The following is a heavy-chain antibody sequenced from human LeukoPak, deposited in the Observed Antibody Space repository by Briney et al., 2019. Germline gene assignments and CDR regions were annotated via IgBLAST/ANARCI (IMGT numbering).Heavy chain of an antibody. Sequence: SGGSLRLSCAASGFTMSHYGVSWVRQAPGKGLEWISGIRSAVETTHYADSVKGRFIISRDNSKNALSLQLNSLRPEDTALYYCAKDREVGTTVVTYFDYWGQGTLVTVSS. CDR1: GFTMSHYG. CDR2: IRSAVETT. CDR3: AKDREVGTTVVTYFDY. D-gene: IGHD4-23*01. V-gene: IGHV3-23*01. J-gene: IGHJ4*02.